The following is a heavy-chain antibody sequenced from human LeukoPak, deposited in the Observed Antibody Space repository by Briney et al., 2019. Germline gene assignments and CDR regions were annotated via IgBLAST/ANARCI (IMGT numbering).Heavy chain of an antibody. Sequence: TGGSLRLSCAASGFTFSSYSMNWVRQAPGKGLEWVSSISSSSSYIYYADSVKGRFTISRDNAKNSLYLQMNSLRAEDTAAYYCARDRYYDILTGYYRALDAFDIWGQGTMVTVSS. J-gene: IGHJ3*02. V-gene: IGHV3-21*01. CDR2: ISSSSSYI. D-gene: IGHD3-9*01. CDR1: GFTFSSYS. CDR3: ARDRYYDILTGYYRALDAFDI.